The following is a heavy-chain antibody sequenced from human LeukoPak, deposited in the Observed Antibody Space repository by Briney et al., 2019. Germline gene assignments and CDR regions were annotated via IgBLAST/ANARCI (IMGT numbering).Heavy chain of an antibody. Sequence: GGSLRLSCAASGFTFSSYSMNWVRQAPGKGLEWVSYISSSSSTIYYADSVKGRFTISRDNAKNSLYLQMNSLRAEDTAVYYCAKVKWLRHFDYWGQGTLVTVSS. D-gene: IGHD5-12*01. V-gene: IGHV3-48*01. J-gene: IGHJ4*02. CDR2: ISSSSSTI. CDR1: GFTFSSYS. CDR3: AKVKWLRHFDY.